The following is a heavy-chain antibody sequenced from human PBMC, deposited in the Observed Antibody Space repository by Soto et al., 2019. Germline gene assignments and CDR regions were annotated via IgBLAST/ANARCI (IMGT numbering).Heavy chain of an antibody. CDR2: ISGSGGST. V-gene: IGHV3-23*01. CDR1: GFTFSSYA. D-gene: IGHD2-2*02. Sequence: GGSLRLSCAASGFTFSSYAMSWVRQAPGKGLEWVSAISGSGGSTYYADSVKGRFTISRDNSKNTLYLQMNSLRAEDTAVYYCWSYCSSTRCYTRLREDFWSGYFDYWGQGTLVTVSS. CDR3: WSYCSSTRCYTRLREDFWSGYFDY. J-gene: IGHJ4*02.